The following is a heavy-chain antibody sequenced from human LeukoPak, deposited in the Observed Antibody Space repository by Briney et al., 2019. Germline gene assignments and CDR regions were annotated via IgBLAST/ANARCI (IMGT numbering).Heavy chain of an antibody. CDR3: ARPLYYGSGSYHGTFDP. D-gene: IGHD3-10*01. V-gene: IGHV4-34*01. CDR1: GGSFSGYY. CDR2: INHSGST. Sequence: SETLSLTCAVYGGSFSGYYWSWIRQPPGKGLEWIGEINHSGSTNYNPSLKSRVTISVDTSKNQFSLKLSSVTAADTAVYYCARPLYYGSGSYHGTFDPWGQGTLVTVSS. J-gene: IGHJ5*02.